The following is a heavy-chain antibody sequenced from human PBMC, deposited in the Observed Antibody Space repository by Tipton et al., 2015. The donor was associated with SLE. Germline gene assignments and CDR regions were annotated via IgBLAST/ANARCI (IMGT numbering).Heavy chain of an antibody. CDR2: ITYDGSNT. V-gene: IGHV3-30*03. CDR1: GFTLSGYG. CDR3: ASYDLAFHI. J-gene: IGHJ3*02. D-gene: IGHD3-16*01. Sequence: QVQLVQSGGGVVQPGRSVRLSCAASGFTLSGYGMHWVRQTPGKGLEWVAVITYDGSNTYYGDSVKGRFTISRDNSKNTLYLQMNSLRAEDTAVYYCASYDLAFHIWGQGTMVTVSS.